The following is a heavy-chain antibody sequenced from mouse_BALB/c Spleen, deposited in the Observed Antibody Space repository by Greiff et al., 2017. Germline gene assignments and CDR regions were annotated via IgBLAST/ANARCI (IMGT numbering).Heavy chain of an antibody. D-gene: IGHD2-10*02. Sequence: EVNVVESGGGLVQPGGSLRLSCATSGFTFTDYYMSWVRQPPGKALEWLGFIRNKANGYTTEYSASVKGRFTISRDNSQSILYLQMNTLRAEDSATYYCARVYGYLDYWGQGTTLTVSS. CDR3: ARVYGYLDY. V-gene: IGHV7-3*02. J-gene: IGHJ2*01. CDR2: IRNKANGYTT. CDR1: GFTFTDYY.